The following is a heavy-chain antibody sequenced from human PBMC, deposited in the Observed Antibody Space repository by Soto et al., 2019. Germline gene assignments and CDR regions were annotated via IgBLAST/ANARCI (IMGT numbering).Heavy chain of an antibody. V-gene: IGHV1-46*03. CDR3: AIGYCSSTSCPYGMDV. Sequence: ASVKVSCKASGYTFTSYYMHWVRQAPGQGLEWMGIINPSGGSTSYAQKFQGRVTMTRDTSTSTVYMELSSLRSEDTAVYYCAIGYCSSTSCPYGMDVWGQGTTVTVS. J-gene: IGHJ6*02. CDR2: INPSGGST. CDR1: GYTFTSYY. D-gene: IGHD2-2*01.